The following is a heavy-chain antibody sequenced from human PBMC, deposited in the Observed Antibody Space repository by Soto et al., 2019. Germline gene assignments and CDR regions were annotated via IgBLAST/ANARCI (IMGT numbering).Heavy chain of an antibody. CDR2: ISGSGGST. CDR1: GFTFSSYA. CDR3: AHLRASYSARPYYFDY. V-gene: IGHV3-23*01. Sequence: GESLKISCAASGFTFSSYAMSWVRQAPGKGLEWVSAISGSGGSTYYADSVKGRFTISRDNSKNTLYLQMNSLRAEDTAVYYCAHLRASYSARPYYFDYWGQGTLVTVS. J-gene: IGHJ4*02. D-gene: IGHD6-13*01.